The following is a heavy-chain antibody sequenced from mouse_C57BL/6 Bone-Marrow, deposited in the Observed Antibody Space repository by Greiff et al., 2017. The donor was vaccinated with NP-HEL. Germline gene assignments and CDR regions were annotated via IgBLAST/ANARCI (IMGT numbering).Heavy chain of an antibody. CDR1: GYTFTSYD. D-gene: IGHD1-1*01. CDR3: AREGAPTVVVPWYFDV. J-gene: IGHJ1*03. Sequence: QVQLQQSGPELVKPGASVKLSCKASGYTFTSYDINWVKQRPGQGLEWIGWIYPRDGSTKYNEKFKGKATLTVDTSSSTAYMELHSLTSEDSAVYFGAREGAPTVVVPWYFDVWGTGTTVTVSS. CDR2: IYPRDGST. V-gene: IGHV1-85*01.